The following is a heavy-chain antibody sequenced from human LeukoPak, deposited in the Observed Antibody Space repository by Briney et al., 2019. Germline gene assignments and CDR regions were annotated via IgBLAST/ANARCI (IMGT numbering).Heavy chain of an antibody. Sequence: GGSLTLSCAASGFTFSTYSMNWVRQAPGKGLEWISFISTGGSTIYYADSVKGRFTISRDNAKTSLYLEMNSLRAEDTAVYYCARDGTGGWNGDYWGQGTLVTVSS. CDR3: ARDGTGGWNGDY. V-gene: IGHV3-48*04. CDR2: ISTGGSTI. CDR1: GFTFSTYS. J-gene: IGHJ4*02. D-gene: IGHD1-1*01.